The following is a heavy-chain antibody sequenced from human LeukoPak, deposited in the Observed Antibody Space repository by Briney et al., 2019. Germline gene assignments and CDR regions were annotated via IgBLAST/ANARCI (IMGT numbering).Heavy chain of an antibody. V-gene: IGHV3-23*01. CDR3: AKASGEWELAIDALDI. D-gene: IGHD1-26*01. Sequence: PGGSLRLSCAASGFTFDDYAMHWVRQAPGKGLEWVSAISGSGGSTYYADSVKGRFTISRDNSKNTLYLQMNSLRAEDTAVYYCAKASGEWELAIDALDIWGQGTMVTVSS. CDR2: ISGSGGST. J-gene: IGHJ3*02. CDR1: GFTFDDYA.